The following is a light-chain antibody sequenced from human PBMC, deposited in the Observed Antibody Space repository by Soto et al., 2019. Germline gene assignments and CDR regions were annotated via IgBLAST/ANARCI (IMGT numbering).Light chain of an antibody. CDR2: EVS. Sequence: QSALTQPASVSGSPGQSITISCTGSSSDVGGYHYVSWYQQYPGKAPKLVISEVSNRPSGVSHRFSGSKSGNTASLTISGLQAEDEADYYCSSYTSSSTWVFGGGTQLTVL. J-gene: IGLJ3*02. CDR1: SSDVGGYHY. CDR3: SSYTSSSTWV. V-gene: IGLV2-14*01.